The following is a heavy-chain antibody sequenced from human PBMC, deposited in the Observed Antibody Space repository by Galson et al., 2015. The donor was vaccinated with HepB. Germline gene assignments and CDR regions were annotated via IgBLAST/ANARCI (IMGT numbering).Heavy chain of an antibody. CDR2: ISSNGDST. D-gene: IGHD4-17*01. Sequence: SLTLSCAASGFTFSSYAMHWVRQAPGKGLEYVSAISSNGDSTDYADSVKGRFTISRDNSKNTLYLQMSSLRAEDTAVYYCVPDPLDIDYGDPLDYWGQGTLVTVSS. J-gene: IGHJ4*02. CDR1: GFTFSSYA. V-gene: IGHV3-64D*06. CDR3: VPDPLDIDYGDPLDY.